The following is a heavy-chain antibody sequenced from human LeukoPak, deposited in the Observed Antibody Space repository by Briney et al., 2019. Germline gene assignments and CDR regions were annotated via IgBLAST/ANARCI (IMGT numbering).Heavy chain of an antibody. Sequence: PSETLSLTCTVSGGSISSGDYYWSWIRQPPGKGLEWIGYIYHSGSTYYNPSLKSRVTISVDTSKNQFSLKLSSVTAADTAVYYCARHTYYYDSSGYLRTGPIDYWGQGTLVTVSS. CDR3: ARHTYYYDSSGYLRTGPIDY. D-gene: IGHD3-22*01. CDR1: GGSISSGDYY. V-gene: IGHV4-30-4*01. CDR2: IYHSGST. J-gene: IGHJ4*02.